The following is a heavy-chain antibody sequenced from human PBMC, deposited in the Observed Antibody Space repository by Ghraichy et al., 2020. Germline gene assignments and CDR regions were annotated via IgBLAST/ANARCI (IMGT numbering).Heavy chain of an antibody. CDR1: GFNFSVYA. J-gene: IGHJ3*01. CDR3: AKSPFDF. V-gene: IGHV3-23*01. Sequence: GGSLRLSCGASGFNFSVYAMTWVRQAPGKGLEWVSTISAIAGRTFYADAVKGRFTISRLNAENTVYLQMSNLRDEDTAIYYCAKSPFDFWGQGTMIIFSS. CDR2: ISAIAGRT.